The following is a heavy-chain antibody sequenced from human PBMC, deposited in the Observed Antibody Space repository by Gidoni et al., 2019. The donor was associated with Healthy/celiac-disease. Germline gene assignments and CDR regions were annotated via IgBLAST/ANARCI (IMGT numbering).Heavy chain of an antibody. CDR3: AKGAYASGTYYNY. Sequence: EVQLLESGGGVVQPGGSLRLSCAASDFTFSSYAMNWVRQAPGKGLEWVSAISGGGSSTYYADSVKGRFTVSRDNSKNKLYLQMNSLRAEDTAVYYCAKGAYASGTYYNYWGQGTLVTVSS. CDR1: DFTFSSYA. D-gene: IGHD3-10*01. V-gene: IGHV3-23*01. J-gene: IGHJ4*02. CDR2: ISGGGSST.